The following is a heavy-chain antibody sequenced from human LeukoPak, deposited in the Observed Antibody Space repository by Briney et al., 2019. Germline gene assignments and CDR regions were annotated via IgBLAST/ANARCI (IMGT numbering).Heavy chain of an antibody. J-gene: IGHJ4*02. Sequence: PSETLSLTCTVSGGSISSGGYYWSWIRQHPGKGLEWIGYIYYSGSTYYNPSLKSRVTISVDTSKNQFSLKLSSVTAADTAVYYCARTDRSSGFDYWGQETLVTVSS. V-gene: IGHV4-31*03. CDR3: ARTDRSSGFDY. CDR1: GGSISSGGYY. CDR2: IYYSGST.